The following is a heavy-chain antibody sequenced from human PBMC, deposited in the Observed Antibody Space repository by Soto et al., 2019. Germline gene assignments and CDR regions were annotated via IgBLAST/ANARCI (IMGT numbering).Heavy chain of an antibody. CDR1: GYSFTSLD. CDR3: ARGVTAGVDY. CDR2: MQPSSGRT. J-gene: IGHJ4*02. V-gene: IGHV1-8*01. D-gene: IGHD1-26*01. Sequence: QVQLVQSGADVREPGASVKVSCKASGYSFTSLDINWVRQTTGQGLEWMGWMQPSSGRTGYAQKFQCRVTMTRDTSINTAYMELSSLTSDDTAFYYCARGVTAGVDYWGQGTLVTVSS.